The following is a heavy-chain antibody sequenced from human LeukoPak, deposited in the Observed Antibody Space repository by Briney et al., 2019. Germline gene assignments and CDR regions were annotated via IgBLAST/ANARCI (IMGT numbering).Heavy chain of an antibody. J-gene: IGHJ3*02. CDR3: ARDRYVITFGGVIVDDAFDI. Sequence: GGSLRLSCATSGFTFSSYAMHWVRQAPGKGLEWVAVISYDGSNKYYADSVKGRFTISRDNSKNTLYLQMNSLRAEDTAVYYCARDRYVITFGGVIVDDAFDIWGQGTMVTVSS. V-gene: IGHV3-30*04. CDR1: GFTFSSYA. CDR2: ISYDGSNK. D-gene: IGHD3-16*02.